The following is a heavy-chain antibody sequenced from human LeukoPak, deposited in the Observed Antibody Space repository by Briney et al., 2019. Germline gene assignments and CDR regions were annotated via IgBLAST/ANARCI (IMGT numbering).Heavy chain of an antibody. J-gene: IGHJ6*02. CDR2: INPNSGGT. CDR1: GYTFTGYY. CDR3: TREESSTTCSDV. D-gene: IGHD2-2*01. V-gene: IGHV1-2*02. Sequence: ASVKVSCKASGYTFTGYYMHWVRQAPGQGLEWMGWINPNSGGTNYAQKFQGRVTMTRDTSISTAYMELSSLRSDDTAVYYCTREESSTTCSDVWGQGTTVTVSS.